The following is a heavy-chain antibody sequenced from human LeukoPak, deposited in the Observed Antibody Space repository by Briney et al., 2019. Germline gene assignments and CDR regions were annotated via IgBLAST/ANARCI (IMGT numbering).Heavy chain of an antibody. CDR3: TRNDNRLYYFDY. J-gene: IGHJ4*02. CDR1: GFSFSSQT. D-gene: IGHD1-1*01. Sequence: GGSLRLSCEASGFSFSSQTVHWVRRAPGKGLEWVAAISYDAIYKFYADFVKGRFAISRDNSKNTLYLQMNSLRSEDTAVYYCTRNDNRLYYFDYWGQGTLVTVSS. CDR2: ISYDAIYK. V-gene: IGHV3-30*09.